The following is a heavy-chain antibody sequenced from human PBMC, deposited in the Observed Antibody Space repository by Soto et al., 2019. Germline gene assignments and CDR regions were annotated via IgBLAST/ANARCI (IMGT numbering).Heavy chain of an antibody. CDR3: ARHGSGRQDPIAH. Sequence: QLQLQESGPGLVKPSETLSLTCTVSGGSISGSTYDWGWIRQPPGKGLEYIGSTYYSGRTSYNPALKSRVTVSVDKSKNQYSLDVNSVTAADTSVYYCARHGSGRQDPIAHGGQGTLVTVSS. V-gene: IGHV4-39*01. CDR2: TYYSGRT. D-gene: IGHD3-10*01. J-gene: IGHJ4*02. CDR1: GGSISGSTYD.